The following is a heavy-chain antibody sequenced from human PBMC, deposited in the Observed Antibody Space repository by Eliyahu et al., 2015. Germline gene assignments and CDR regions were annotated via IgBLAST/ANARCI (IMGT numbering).Heavy chain of an antibody. Sequence: VQLVQSGAEVXXPGASVKVXCXASXXTFTGYYMXWGRQAPGHGLEXMGWINPNXGGTNYAQKXQGRVTMTRDTSISTAYMELSRLRSDDTAVYYCARDVDTAMTNYFDYWGQGTLVTVSS. CDR1: XXTFTGYY. J-gene: IGHJ4*02. CDR3: ARDVDTAMTNYFDY. D-gene: IGHD5-18*01. CDR2: INPNXGGT. V-gene: IGHV1-2*02.